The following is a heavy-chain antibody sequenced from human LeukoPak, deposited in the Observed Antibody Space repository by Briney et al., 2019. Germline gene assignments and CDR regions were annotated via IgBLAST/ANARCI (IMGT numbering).Heavy chain of an antibody. CDR3: ARGYFDWLTSYWYFDL. CDR1: GGSISTYY. J-gene: IGHJ2*01. D-gene: IGHD3-9*01. CDR2: IYRGGSP. Sequence: PSETLSLTCSVSGGSISTYYWSWIRQTPGKGLEWIGYIYRGGSPNSSPSLRSRVSMSLDTSKNQFSLKLTSVTAKDTAVYYCARGYFDWLTSYWYFDLWGRGTLVTVSS. V-gene: IGHV4-59*01.